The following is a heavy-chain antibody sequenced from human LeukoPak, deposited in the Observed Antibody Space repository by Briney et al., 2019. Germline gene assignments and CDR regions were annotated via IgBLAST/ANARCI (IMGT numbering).Heavy chain of an antibody. CDR1: GGSISSYY. CDR2: IYYSGNT. V-gene: IGHV4-59*08. Sequence: MSSETLSLTCTVSGGSISSYYWSWIRQPPGKGLGYIGYIYYSGNTNSNPSLNSRVTISVDTSKNQFSLKLSSVTAADTAVYYCARRGSGASLEYYFDLWGRGTLVTVSS. CDR3: ARRGSGASLEYYFDL. J-gene: IGHJ2*01. D-gene: IGHD1-14*01.